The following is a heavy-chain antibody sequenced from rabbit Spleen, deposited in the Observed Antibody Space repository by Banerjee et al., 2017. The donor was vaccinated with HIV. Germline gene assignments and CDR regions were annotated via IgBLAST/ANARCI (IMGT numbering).Heavy chain of an antibody. D-gene: IGHD8-1*01. Sequence: QEQLVESGGGLVQPEGSLTLTCKASGFDFSSGYVMCWVRQAPGKGLEWIACINASTGKPVYATWASGRFTCSNPSSTTVTLQMTSLTAADPATYFCARDTGSSFSSYGMDLWSPGTLVTVS. CDR3: ARDTGSSFSSYGMDL. V-gene: IGHV1S45*01. CDR1: GFDFSSGYV. J-gene: IGHJ6*01. CDR2: INASTGKP.